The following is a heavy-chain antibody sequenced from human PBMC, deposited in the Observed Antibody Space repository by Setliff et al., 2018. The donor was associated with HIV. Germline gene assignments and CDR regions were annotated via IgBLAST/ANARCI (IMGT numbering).Heavy chain of an antibody. CDR2: ISPKNSDT. Sequence: GASVKVSCKASGFSFSAYYIHWVRQAPGRGLEWMGWISPKNSDTSYSQKFQGRVTVTRDTSTNTAYMELNRLSFDDTAVFYCARDKENYYYGMDVWGQGTAVTVSS. V-gene: IGHV1-2*02. CDR1: GFSFSAYY. J-gene: IGHJ6*02. CDR3: ARDKENYYYGMDV.